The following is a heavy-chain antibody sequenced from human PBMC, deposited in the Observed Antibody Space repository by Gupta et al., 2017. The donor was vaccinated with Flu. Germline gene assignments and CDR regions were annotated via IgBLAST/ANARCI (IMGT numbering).Heavy chain of an antibody. J-gene: IGHJ4*02. Sequence: QVQLVESGGGVVQPGRSLRLSCAASGFTFSSYGMHWVRQAPGKGLEWVAVIWYDGSNKYYADSVKGRFTISRDNSKNTLYLQMNSLRAEDTAVYYCARDSGDYYDSSGYHYFDYWGQGTLVTVSS. V-gene: IGHV3-33*01. CDR2: IWYDGSNK. CDR3: ARDSGDYYDSSGYHYFDY. CDR1: GFTFSSYG. D-gene: IGHD3-22*01.